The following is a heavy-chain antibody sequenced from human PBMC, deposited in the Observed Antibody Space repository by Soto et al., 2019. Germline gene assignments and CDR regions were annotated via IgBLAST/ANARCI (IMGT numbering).Heavy chain of an antibody. CDR2: IKADGSET. D-gene: IGHD3-16*01. Sequence: EVQLVESGGGLVQPGGSLRLSCAASGFSFSTYWMSWVRQVPGTGLEWVANIKADGSETYYVDSVRGRFTISGDNAKSSLFLKLNSLRAEDTAVYYCAKGGHIDFCGQGTLVTVSS. J-gene: IGHJ4*02. V-gene: IGHV3-7*03. CDR3: AKGGHIDF. CDR1: GFSFSTYW.